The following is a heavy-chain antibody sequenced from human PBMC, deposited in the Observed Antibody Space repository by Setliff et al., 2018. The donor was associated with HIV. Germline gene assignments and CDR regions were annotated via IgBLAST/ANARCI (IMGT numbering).Heavy chain of an antibody. D-gene: IGHD7-27*01. CDR2: ILDSGST. V-gene: IGHV4-31*03. CDR3: ARVPDWGSAPFAYDV. CDR1: GASISSGGYY. Sequence: SETLSLTCTVSGASISSGGYYWNWIRQLPGKGLEWIGYILDSGSTYYNPSLRGRLSMSIDTSANQFSVELTSVTAADTALYFCARVPDWGSAPFAYDVWGLGTMVTVS. J-gene: IGHJ3*01.